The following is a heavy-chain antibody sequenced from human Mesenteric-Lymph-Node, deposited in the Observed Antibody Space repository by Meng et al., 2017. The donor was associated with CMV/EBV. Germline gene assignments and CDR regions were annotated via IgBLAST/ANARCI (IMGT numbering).Heavy chain of an antibody. Sequence: GGSLRLSCAASGFTFDDYAMHWVRQAPGKGLEWVSGISWNSGSIGYADSVKGRFTISRDNAKNSLYLQMNSLRAEDTALYYCASNRFDYWGQGTLVTVSS. CDR3: ASNRFDY. CDR1: GFTFDDYA. V-gene: IGHV3-9*01. CDR2: ISWNSGSI. J-gene: IGHJ4*02. D-gene: IGHD1-14*01.